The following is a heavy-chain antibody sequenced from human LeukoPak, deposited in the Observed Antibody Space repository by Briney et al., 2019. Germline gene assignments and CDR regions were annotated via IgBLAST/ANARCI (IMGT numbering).Heavy chain of an antibody. CDR2: INHSGST. Sequence: SETLSLTCAVYGGSFSGYYWSWIRQPPGKGLEWIGEINHSGSTNYNPSLKSQVTISVDTSKNQFSLKLSSATAADTAVYYCARHRRLRFSGWFDPWGQGTLVTVSS. D-gene: IGHD5-12*01. CDR3: ARHRRLRFSGWFDP. CDR1: GGSFSGYY. V-gene: IGHV4-34*01. J-gene: IGHJ5*02.